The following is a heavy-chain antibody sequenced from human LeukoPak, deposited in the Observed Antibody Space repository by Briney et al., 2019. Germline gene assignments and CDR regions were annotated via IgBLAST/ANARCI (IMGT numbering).Heavy chain of an antibody. CDR2: IYYSGRT. V-gene: IGHV4-59*01. CDR1: GGSISSYS. D-gene: IGHD3-9*01. CDR3: ERGGLRYFDWLPSHYYYGMDV. J-gene: IGHJ6*02. Sequence: SETLSLTSTVSGGSISSYSWSWMRQPPGKGLEWIGYIYYSGRTNSKPSLNSRVTISVDTSKNQFSLKLSSVTAADTGVYYCERGGLRYFDWLPSHYYYGMDVWGQGTTVTVSS.